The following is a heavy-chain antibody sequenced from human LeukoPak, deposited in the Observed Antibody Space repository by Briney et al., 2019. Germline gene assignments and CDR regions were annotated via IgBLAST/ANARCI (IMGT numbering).Heavy chain of an antibody. CDR2: IYYSGST. J-gene: IGHJ4*02. Sequence: SETLSLTCTVSGGSISSYYWSWIRQPPGKGLEWIGYIYYSGSTNYNPSLKSRVTISVDTSKNQFSLKLSSVTAADTAVYYCARDPIRYYDILTRLDYWGQGTLVTVSS. D-gene: IGHD3-9*01. CDR1: GGSISSYY. V-gene: IGHV4-59*01. CDR3: ARDPIRYYDILTRLDY.